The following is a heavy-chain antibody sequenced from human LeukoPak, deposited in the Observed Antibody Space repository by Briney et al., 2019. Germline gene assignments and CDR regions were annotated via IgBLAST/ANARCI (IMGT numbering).Heavy chain of an antibody. Sequence: SETLTLTCTVSVASISSSTYYWGWIRQPPGKGLEWIGSIYYRGNTYYNPSLKSRVTISVDTSKNQFSLKLSSVTAADTAVYYCARHTGYYLTHALNMWGQETMVTVSS. CDR2: IYYRGNT. D-gene: IGHD3-9*01. CDR3: ARHTGYYLTHALNM. J-gene: IGHJ3*02. CDR1: VASISSSTYY. V-gene: IGHV4-39*01.